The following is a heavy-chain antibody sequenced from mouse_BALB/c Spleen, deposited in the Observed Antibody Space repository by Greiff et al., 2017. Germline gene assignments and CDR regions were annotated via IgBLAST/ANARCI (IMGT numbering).Heavy chain of an antibody. J-gene: IGHJ3*01. CDR1: GYTFTSYW. CDR3: AREWYYYGSSKPFAY. CDR2: IDPSDSET. Sequence: QVQLQQPGAELVRPGASVKLSCKASGYTFTSYWMNWVKQRPGQGLEWIGMIDPSDSETHYNQKFKDKATLTADKSSSTAYMQLSSLTSEDSAVYYCAREWYYYGSSKPFAYWGQGTLVTVSA. V-gene: IGHV1-61*01. D-gene: IGHD1-1*01.